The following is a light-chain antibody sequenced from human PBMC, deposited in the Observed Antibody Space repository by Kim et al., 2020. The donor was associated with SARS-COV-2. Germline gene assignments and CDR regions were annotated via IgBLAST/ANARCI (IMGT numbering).Light chain of an antibody. V-gene: IGKV1-5*01. CDR3: QQYNSYSWT. CDR1: QSISSW. Sequence: ASGGDRVTITCRASQSISSWVAWYQQKPGKAPKLLIYDASSLESGVPSRFSGSGSGTEFTLTISSLQPDDFATYYCQQYNSYSWTFGQGTKVDIK. J-gene: IGKJ1*01. CDR2: DAS.